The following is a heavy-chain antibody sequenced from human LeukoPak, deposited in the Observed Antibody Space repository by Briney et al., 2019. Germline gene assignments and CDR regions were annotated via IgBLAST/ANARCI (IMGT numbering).Heavy chain of an antibody. D-gene: IGHD1-26*01. CDR2: IKQDGSGK. Sequence: GGSLRLSCAASGFTFSSYWMSWGGRAPGRGLEGGASIKQDGSGKYYVDSVKGRFTISRDNAKNSLYLQMNSLRAEDTAVYYCARAQSYIVGATMEFDYWGQGTLVTVPS. V-gene: IGHV3-7*01. CDR1: GFTFSSYW. J-gene: IGHJ4*02. CDR3: ARAQSYIVGATMEFDY.